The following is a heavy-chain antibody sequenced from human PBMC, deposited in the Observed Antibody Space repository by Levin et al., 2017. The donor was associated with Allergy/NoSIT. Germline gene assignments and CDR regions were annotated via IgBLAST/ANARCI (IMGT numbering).Heavy chain of an antibody. CDR2: IHSTGNP. J-gene: IGHJ4*02. V-gene: IGHV4-4*08. CDR1: GGSINGNF. Sequence: PSETLSLTCTVSGGSINGNFWSWIRQPPGKGLEWIGYIHSTGNPQYNPSLKSRVIISVDTSRDQFSLKLSSVTAADTAVYFCTKLHCGGHCYTGDWGQGILVTVSS. D-gene: IGHD2-21*01. CDR3: TKLHCGGHCYTGD.